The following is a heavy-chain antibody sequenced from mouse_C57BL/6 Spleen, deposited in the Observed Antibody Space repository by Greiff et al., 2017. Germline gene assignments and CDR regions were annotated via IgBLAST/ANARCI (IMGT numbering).Heavy chain of an antibody. J-gene: IGHJ4*01. CDR2: IYPRDGST. CDR3: ARKGELDGLYAMDY. Sequence: VKLQESGPELVKPGASVKLSCKASGYTFTSYDINWVKQRPGQGLEWIGRIYPRDGSTKYNEKFKGKGTLTVDTSSSTAYMELHSLTSEDSAVYFCARKGELDGLYAMDYWGQGTSVTVSS. V-gene: IGHV1-85*01. CDR1: GYTFTSYD. D-gene: IGHD2-3*01.